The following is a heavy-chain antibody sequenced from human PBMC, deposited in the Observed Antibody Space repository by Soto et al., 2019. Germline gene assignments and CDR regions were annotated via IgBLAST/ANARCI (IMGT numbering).Heavy chain of an antibody. V-gene: IGHV2-5*02. J-gene: IGHJ5*02. CDR3: ALRRSSTWDADWSDP. Sequence: GPTLVNPTQTLTLTCTFSGFSLRTSGLGVGWIRQPPGRALEWLALISWDNDNRYSPSLKTRLTFTKDTSNNQVGLTITNMDPVDTATYYCALRRSSTWDADWSDPWRQGTLVTVSS. CDR1: GFSLRTSGLG. D-gene: IGHD6-13*01. CDR2: ISWDNDN.